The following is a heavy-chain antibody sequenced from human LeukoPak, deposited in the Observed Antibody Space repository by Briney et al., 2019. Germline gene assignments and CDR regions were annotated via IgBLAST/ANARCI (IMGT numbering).Heavy chain of an antibody. D-gene: IGHD2-15*01. CDR2: INHSGST. V-gene: IGHV4-34*01. CDR3: ARAYCSGGSCPNFDY. CDR1: GGSFSGYY. Sequence: SETLSLTCAVYGGSFSGYYWSWIRQPPGKGLEWIGEINHSGSTNYNPSLKSRVTISVDTSKNQFSLTLNSATAADTAVYYCARAYCSGGSCPNFDYWGQGTLVTVSS. J-gene: IGHJ4*02.